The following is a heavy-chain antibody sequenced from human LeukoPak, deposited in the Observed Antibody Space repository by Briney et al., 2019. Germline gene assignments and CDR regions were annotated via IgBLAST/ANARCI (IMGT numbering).Heavy chain of an antibody. J-gene: IGHJ6*03. Sequence: GGSLRLSCAASGFTFSDYHMSWIRQAPGKGLEWVSYINSFSGNRIYYADSVKGRFTISRDNAKNSLYLLMNSLRAEDTAVYYCARDRSYYGSGSYSPSYYYYYMDVWGKGTTVTVSS. D-gene: IGHD3-10*01. CDR3: ARDRSYYGSGSYSPSYYYYYMDV. CDR1: GFTFSDYH. V-gene: IGHV3-11*01. CDR2: INSFSGNRI.